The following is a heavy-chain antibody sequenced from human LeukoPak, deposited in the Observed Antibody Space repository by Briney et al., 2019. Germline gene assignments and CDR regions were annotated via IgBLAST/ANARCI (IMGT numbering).Heavy chain of an antibody. J-gene: IGHJ3*02. CDR3: ARDGSLLRFLEWSTHAFDI. V-gene: IGHV4-4*02. CDR2: IYHSGST. CDR1: GDSISSSYW. D-gene: IGHD3-3*01. Sequence: PSETLSLTCGVSGDSISSSYWWSWVRQTPGKGLEWIGEIYHSGSTNYNPSLKSRVTISVDKSKNQFSLKLSSVTAADTAVYYCARDGSLLRFLEWSTHAFDIWGQGTMVTVSS.